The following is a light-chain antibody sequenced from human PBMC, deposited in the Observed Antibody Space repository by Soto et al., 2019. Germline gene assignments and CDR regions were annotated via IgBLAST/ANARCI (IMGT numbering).Light chain of an antibody. Sequence: QSVLTQPPSASGTPGQRVTISCSGSSSNIGSNNVNWYQQLPGTAPKLLLYSNNQRPSGVPGRFSGSKSGTAASLAISGLQSEDEAYYYWAAWDDSLNCYVFGTGTKLPVL. J-gene: IGLJ1*01. V-gene: IGLV1-44*01. CDR1: SSNIGSNN. CDR2: SNN. CDR3: AAWDDSLNCYV.